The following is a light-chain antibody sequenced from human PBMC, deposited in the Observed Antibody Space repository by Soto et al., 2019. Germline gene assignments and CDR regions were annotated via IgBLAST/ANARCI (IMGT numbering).Light chain of an antibody. CDR3: SSCTSSTAYV. CDR2: EVS. Sequence: QSALTQPASVSGSPRQSITISCTGTSSDIGGYNYVSWYQLHPNTATKLIIYEVSNRTSGVSNRFSGSKSGNTASLTISGLQAEDVADYYCSSCTSSTAYVYGTGTKLTVL. J-gene: IGLJ1*01. V-gene: IGLV2-14*03. CDR1: SSDIGGYNY.